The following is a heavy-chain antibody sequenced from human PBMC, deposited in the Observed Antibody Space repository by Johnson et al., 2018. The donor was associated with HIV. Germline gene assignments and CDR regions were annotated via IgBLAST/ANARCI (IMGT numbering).Heavy chain of an antibody. V-gene: IGHV3-33*03. CDR2: IWYDGSNK. D-gene: IGHD3-22*01. Sequence: VQLVESGGGVVQPGRSLRLSCAASGFTFSSYGMHWVRQAPGKGLEWVAVIWYDGSNKYYADSVKGRFTISRDNAKNSLYLQMNSLRAEDTALYYCAKGHSGSDAFDIWGQGTMVTVSS. CDR3: AKGHSGSDAFDI. J-gene: IGHJ3*02. CDR1: GFTFSSYG.